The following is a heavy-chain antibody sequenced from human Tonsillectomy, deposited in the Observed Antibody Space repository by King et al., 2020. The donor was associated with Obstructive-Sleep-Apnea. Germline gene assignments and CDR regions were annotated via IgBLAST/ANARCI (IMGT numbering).Heavy chain of an antibody. V-gene: IGHV3-23*04. CDR3: AKDQRSLWFGELFDY. CDR2: ISGSGGST. Sequence: VQLVESGGGLVQPGGSLRLSCAASGFTFSNYAMTWVRQAPGKGLEWVSAISGSGGSTYYADSVKGRFTISRDTSKNTLYLQMNSLRAEDTAVYYCAKDQRSLWFGELFDYWGQGTLVTVSS. CDR1: GFTFSNYA. J-gene: IGHJ4*02. D-gene: IGHD3-10*01.